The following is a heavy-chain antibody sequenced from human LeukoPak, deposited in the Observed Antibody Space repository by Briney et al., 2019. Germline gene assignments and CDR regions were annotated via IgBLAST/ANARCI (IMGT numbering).Heavy chain of an antibody. V-gene: IGHV4-59*01. CDR3: ARGYYDFWSGYYIGPFDY. J-gene: IGHJ4*02. CDR1: GGSISSYY. D-gene: IGHD3-3*01. Sequence: SETLSLTCTVSGGSISSYYWSWIRQPPGKGLEWIGHIYYSGSTNYNPSLKSRVTISVDTSKNQFSLKLSSVTAADTAVYYCARGYYDFWSGYYIGPFDYWGQGTLVTVSS. CDR2: IYYSGST.